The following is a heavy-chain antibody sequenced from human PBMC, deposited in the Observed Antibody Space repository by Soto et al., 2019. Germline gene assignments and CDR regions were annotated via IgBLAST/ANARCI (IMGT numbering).Heavy chain of an antibody. J-gene: IGHJ4*02. D-gene: IGHD3-9*01. V-gene: IGHV4-34*01. CDR2: INHSGST. CDR1: GGSFSGYY. CDR3: ARRYYDILTGYYHDY. Sequence: QVQLQQWGAGLLKPSETLSLTCAVYGGSFSGYYWSWIRQPPGKGLEWIGEINHSGSTNYNPSLKSRVTIAADRSKXQFSLKLSSVTAADTAVYYCARRYYDILTGYYHDYWGQGTLVTVSS.